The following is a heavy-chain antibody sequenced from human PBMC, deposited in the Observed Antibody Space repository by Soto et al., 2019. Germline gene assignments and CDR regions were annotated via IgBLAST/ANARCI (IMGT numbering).Heavy chain of an antibody. Sequence: QVQLVQSGAEVKRPGSSVKVSCKASGDTFNFYSINWVRQAPGLGLEWMGWVNPIVSMSNYAQKFQGRVTMTADKPTSTAYMEQSSLRSEDTAIYYGASSYSSGYRALDYWGQGALVTVSS. CDR3: ASSYSSGYRALDY. J-gene: IGHJ4*02. V-gene: IGHV1-69*02. D-gene: IGHD3-10*01. CDR2: VNPIVSMS. CDR1: GDTFNFYS.